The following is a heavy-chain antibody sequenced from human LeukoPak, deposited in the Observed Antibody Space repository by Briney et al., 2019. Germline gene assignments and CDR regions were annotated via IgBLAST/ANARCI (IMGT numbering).Heavy chain of an antibody. CDR3: ARDRAYDFWSGSRFDY. J-gene: IGHJ4*02. D-gene: IGHD3-3*01. CDR1: GYTFTSYG. V-gene: IGHV1-18*01. Sequence: ASVKVSCKASGYTFTSYGISWVRQAPGQGLEWMGWISAYNGNTNYAQKLQGRVTMTTDTSTSTAYMELRSLRSDDTAVYYCARDRAYDFWSGSRFDYWGQGTLVTVSS. CDR2: ISAYNGNT.